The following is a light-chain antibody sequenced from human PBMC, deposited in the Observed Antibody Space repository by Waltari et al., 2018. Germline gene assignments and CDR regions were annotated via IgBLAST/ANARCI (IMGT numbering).Light chain of an antibody. CDR1: QSLLHSNGYNY. CDR3: MQALQTPPEYT. CDR2: LGS. J-gene: IGKJ2*01. Sequence: DSAISKTQPHLHVAPGGRPCSPCSSSQSLLHSNGYNYLDWYQQKPGQSPQLLIYLGSNRASGVPDRFSGSGSGTDFTLKISRVEAEDVVVYYCMQALQTPPEYTFGQGTKLEIK. V-gene: IGKV2-28*01.